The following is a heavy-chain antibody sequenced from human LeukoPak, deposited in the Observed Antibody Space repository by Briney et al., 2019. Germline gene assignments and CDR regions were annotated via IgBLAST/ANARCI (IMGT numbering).Heavy chain of an antibody. Sequence: SETLSLTCTVSGGSISSSSYYWGWIRQPPGKGLEWIGSIYCSGSTYYNPSLKSRVTISVDTSKNQFSLKLSSVTAADTAVYYCARHPNYYYGSGSYSDNWFDPWGQGTLVSVSS. V-gene: IGHV4-39*01. CDR1: GGSISSSSYY. J-gene: IGHJ5*02. D-gene: IGHD3-10*01. CDR2: IYCSGST. CDR3: ARHPNYYYGSGSYSDNWFDP.